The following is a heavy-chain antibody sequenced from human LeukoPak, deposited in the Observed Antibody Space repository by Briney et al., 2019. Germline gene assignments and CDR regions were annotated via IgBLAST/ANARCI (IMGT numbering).Heavy chain of an antibody. Sequence: ASVKVSCKASTYTFTRYGISWVRQAPGQGLEWMGWISGYNGNTNYAQKFLGRVSMTADTATSTAYMELRSLTSDDTAVYYCARSGRGTYYYFDLWSQGTLVTVSS. CDR2: ISGYNGNT. J-gene: IGHJ4*02. CDR1: TYTFTRYG. CDR3: ARSGRGTYYYFDL. D-gene: IGHD5-12*01. V-gene: IGHV1-18*01.